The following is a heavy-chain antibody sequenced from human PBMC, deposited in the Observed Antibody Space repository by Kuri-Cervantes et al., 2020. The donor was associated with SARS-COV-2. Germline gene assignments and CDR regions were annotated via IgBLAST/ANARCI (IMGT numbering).Heavy chain of an antibody. Sequence: GESLKISCAASGFTVSDYYMTWVRQAPGKGLEWVSVIYVHRTEYADSVKGRFTISRDNSNNTVYLQMNSLRAEDAAVYYCARGRYTNSWYYFDSWGQGTLVTSPQ. D-gene: IGHD6-13*01. V-gene: IGHV3-53*01. J-gene: IGHJ4*02. CDR1: GFTVSDYY. CDR2: IYVHRT. CDR3: ARGRYTNSWYYFDS.